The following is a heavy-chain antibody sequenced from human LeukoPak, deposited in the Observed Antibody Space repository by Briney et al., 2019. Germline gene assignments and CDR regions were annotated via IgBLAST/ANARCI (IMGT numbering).Heavy chain of an antibody. V-gene: IGHV1-2*02. CDR3: VGELGHTPKNFDS. CDR1: GYTFTGYY. CDR2: IDPNSGGT. Sequence: ASVKVSCKASGYTFTGYYMHWVRQAPGQGLEWMGWIDPNSGGTNYAQKFQGRVTMTRDTSISTAYVELSRLRSDDTAVYYCVGELGHTPKNFDSWGQGTLVTVSS. J-gene: IGHJ4*02.